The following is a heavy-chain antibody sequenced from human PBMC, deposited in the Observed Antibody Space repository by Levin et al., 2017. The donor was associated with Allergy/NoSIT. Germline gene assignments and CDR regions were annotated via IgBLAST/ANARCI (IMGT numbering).Heavy chain of an antibody. CDR1: GGSFSGYY. CDR2: INHSGST. J-gene: IGHJ4*02. V-gene: IGHV4-34*01. CDR3: ARGGRWLQGALDY. Sequence: PSETLSLTCAVYGGSFSGYYWSWIRQPPGKGLEWIGEINHSGSTNYNPSLKSRVTISVDTSKNQFSLKLSSVTAADKAVYYCARGGRWLQGALDYWGQGTLVTVSS. D-gene: IGHD5-24*01.